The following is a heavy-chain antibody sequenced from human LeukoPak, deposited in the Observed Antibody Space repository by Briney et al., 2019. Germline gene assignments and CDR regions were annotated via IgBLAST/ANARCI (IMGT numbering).Heavy chain of an antibody. J-gene: IGHJ6*02. V-gene: IGHV3-66*01. D-gene: IGHD3-22*01. Sequence: PGGSLRLSCAASGFTVSSNYMSWVRQAPGKGLEWVSVIYSGGSTYYADSVKGRFTISRDNSKNTLYLQMNSLRAEDTAVYYCARDSHYDSSGYPTDYYYGMDVWGQGTTVTVSS. CDR3: ARDSHYDSSGYPTDYYYGMDV. CDR2: IYSGGST. CDR1: GFTVSSNY.